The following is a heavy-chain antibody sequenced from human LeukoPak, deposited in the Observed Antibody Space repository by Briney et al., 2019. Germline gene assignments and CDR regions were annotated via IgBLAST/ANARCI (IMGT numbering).Heavy chain of an antibody. Sequence: ASVKVSCKASGYTFTSYYMHWVRQAPGQGLEWMGIINLSGGSTSYAQKFQGRVTMTRDTSTSTVYMELSSLRSEDTAVYYCARDHVRVTTGPGYFDYWGQGTLVTVSS. CDR3: ARDHVRVTTGPGYFDY. CDR2: INLSGGST. V-gene: IGHV1-46*01. J-gene: IGHJ4*02. D-gene: IGHD4-17*01. CDR1: GYTFTSYY.